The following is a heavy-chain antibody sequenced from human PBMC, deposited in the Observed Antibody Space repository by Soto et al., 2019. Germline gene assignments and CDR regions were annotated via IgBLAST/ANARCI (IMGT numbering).Heavy chain of an antibody. CDR2: ISSSSSTI. Sequence: EVQLVESGGGLVQPGGSLRLSCAASGFTFSTYSMNWVRQAPGKGLEWVSYISSSSSTIYYADSVRGRFTISRDNAKNALYLQMNSLRDEDTAKYYCARDSRGSYYRNIDYWGQGTLVTVSS. J-gene: IGHJ4*02. CDR3: ARDSRGSYYRNIDY. CDR1: GFTFSTYS. D-gene: IGHD1-26*01. V-gene: IGHV3-48*02.